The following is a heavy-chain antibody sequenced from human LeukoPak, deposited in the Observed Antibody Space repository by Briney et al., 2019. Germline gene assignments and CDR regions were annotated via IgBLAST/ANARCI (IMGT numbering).Heavy chain of an antibody. D-gene: IGHD6-13*01. J-gene: IGHJ5*02. Sequence: PGGSLRLSCAASGFTFSNYGMHWVRQAPGKGLEWVAVIWYDGSNKYYADSVKGRFTISRDNSKNTLYLQMNSLRAEDTAVYYCARDEDPGIAAGGFDPWGQGTLVTVSS. V-gene: IGHV3-33*01. CDR2: IWYDGSNK. CDR3: ARDEDPGIAAGGFDP. CDR1: GFTFSNYG.